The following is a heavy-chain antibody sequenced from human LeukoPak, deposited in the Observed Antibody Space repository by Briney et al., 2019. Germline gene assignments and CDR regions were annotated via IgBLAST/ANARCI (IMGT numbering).Heavy chain of an antibody. D-gene: IGHD6-13*01. J-gene: IGHJ4*02. CDR1: GGSISSSSYY. CDR2: IYYSGST. V-gene: IGHV4-39*01. Sequence: SETLSLTCTVSGGSISSSSYYRGWIRQPPGKGLEWIGSIYYSGSTYYNPSLKSRVTISVDTSKNQFSLKLSSVTAADTAVYYCARHSGYSSSWYYFDYWGQGTLVTVSS. CDR3: ARHSGYSSSWYYFDY.